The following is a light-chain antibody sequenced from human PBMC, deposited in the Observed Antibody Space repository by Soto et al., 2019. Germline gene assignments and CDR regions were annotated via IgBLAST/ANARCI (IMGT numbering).Light chain of an antibody. CDR2: AAS. J-gene: IGKJ3*01. Sequence: DIQLTQSPSFLSASVGDRVTITCRASRGISSSLAWYQQKPGKAPKLLIYAASTLQSGVPPRFSGSGSETEFTLTFSSLQPEDFATYYCQHLNSYPLFGPGTKVDIK. CDR1: RGISSS. CDR3: QHLNSYPL. V-gene: IGKV1-9*01.